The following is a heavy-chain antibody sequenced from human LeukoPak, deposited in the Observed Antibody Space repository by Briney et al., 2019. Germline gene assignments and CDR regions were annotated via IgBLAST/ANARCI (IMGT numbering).Heavy chain of an antibody. CDR1: GGSISSGSYY. CDR2: IYTSGST. V-gene: IGHV4-61*02. Sequence: PSQTLSLTCTVSGGSISSGSYYWSWIRQPAGKGLEWIGRIYTSGSTNYNPSLKSRVTISVDTSKNQFSLKLSSVTAADTAVYYCARDIVVVVAAKIQNWFDPWGQETLVTVSS. J-gene: IGHJ5*02. CDR3: ARDIVVVVAAKIQNWFDP. D-gene: IGHD2-15*01.